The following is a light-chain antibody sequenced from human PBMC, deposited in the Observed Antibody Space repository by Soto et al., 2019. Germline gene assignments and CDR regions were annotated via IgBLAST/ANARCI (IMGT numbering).Light chain of an antibody. V-gene: IGKV1-5*03. Sequence: DIQMTQSPSTLSASVGDRVTITCRASQSISSWLAWYQQKPGKVPKLLIYKASSLESGVPSRFSGSGSGTDFTLTISSLQPEDFATYYCQQASRFPITFGQGTRLEIK. CDR3: QQASRFPIT. CDR1: QSISSW. CDR2: KAS. J-gene: IGKJ5*01.